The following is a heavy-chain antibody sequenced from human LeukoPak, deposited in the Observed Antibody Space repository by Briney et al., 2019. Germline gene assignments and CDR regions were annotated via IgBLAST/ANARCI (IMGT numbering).Heavy chain of an antibody. CDR2: ISAYNGNT. Sequence: ASVKVSCKASGYTFTSYGISWVRQAPGQGLEWMGWISAYNGNTNYAQKLQGRVTMTTDTSTSTAYMELRSLRSDDTAVYYCARDGITMIVVGLEYFQHWGQGTLVTVSS. CDR3: ARDGITMIVVGLEYFQH. J-gene: IGHJ1*01. D-gene: IGHD3-22*01. V-gene: IGHV1-18*01. CDR1: GYTFTSYG.